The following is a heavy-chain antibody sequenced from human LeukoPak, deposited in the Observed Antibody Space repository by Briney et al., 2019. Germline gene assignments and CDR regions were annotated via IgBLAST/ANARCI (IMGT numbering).Heavy chain of an antibody. CDR3: ARAGYYDVFAY. D-gene: IGHD3-10*02. Sequence: GESLKISCKGSGYSFTNYWIAWVRQMPGKGLEWMGIIYPGDSDTRYSPSFQGQVTISADKSTSTAYLQWSSLKTSDTAMYYCARAGYYDVFAYWGQGALVTVSS. CDR1: GYSFTNYW. CDR2: IYPGDSDT. J-gene: IGHJ4*02. V-gene: IGHV5-51*01.